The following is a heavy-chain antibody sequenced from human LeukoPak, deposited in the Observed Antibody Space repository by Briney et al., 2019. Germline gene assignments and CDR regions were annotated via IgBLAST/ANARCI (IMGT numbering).Heavy chain of an antibody. CDR3: AKDRGGYCSSPSCYGEPVDY. J-gene: IGHJ4*02. CDR2: ISGSGGST. V-gene: IGHV3-23*01. D-gene: IGHD2-2*01. CDR1: GFTFSSYA. Sequence: GGSLRLSCAASGFTFSSYAMSWVRQAPGKGLEWVSAISGSGGSTYYADSVKGRFTISRDNSKNTLYLQMNSLRAEDTAVYYCAKDRGGYCSSPSCYGEPVDYWGQGTLVTVSS.